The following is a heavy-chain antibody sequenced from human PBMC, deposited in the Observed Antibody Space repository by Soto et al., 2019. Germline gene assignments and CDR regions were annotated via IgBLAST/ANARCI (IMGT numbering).Heavy chain of an antibody. CDR1: GFTFSSYG. CDR3: ARDRLTTFGPPDV. V-gene: IGHV3-33*01. Sequence: QVQLVESGGGVVQPGRSLRLSCAASGFTFSSYGMHWVRQAPGKGLEWVAVIWYDGSNKYYADSVKGRFTISRDNSKNTLYLQRNSLRAEDTAVYYCARDRLTTFGPPDVWGQGTTVTVSS. J-gene: IGHJ6*02. D-gene: IGHD3-16*01. CDR2: IWYDGSNK.